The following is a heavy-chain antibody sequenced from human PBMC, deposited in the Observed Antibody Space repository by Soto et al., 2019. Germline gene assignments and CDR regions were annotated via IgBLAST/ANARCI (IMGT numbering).Heavy chain of an antibody. Sequence: GGSLRLSCAASGFTFSSYAMSWVRQAPGKGLEWVSAISGSGGSTYYAASVKGRFTISRDNSKNTLYLQMNSLRAEDTAVYYCAKPPVAVATVDTYNWFDPWGLGTLVTVSS. J-gene: IGHJ5*02. CDR3: AKPPVAVATVDTYNWFDP. D-gene: IGHD6-19*01. V-gene: IGHV3-23*01. CDR1: GFTFSSYA. CDR2: ISGSGGST.